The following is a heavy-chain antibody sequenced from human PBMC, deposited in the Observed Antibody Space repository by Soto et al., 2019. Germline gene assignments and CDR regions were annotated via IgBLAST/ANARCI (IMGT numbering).Heavy chain of an antibody. D-gene: IGHD2-15*01. CDR3: AREILADIRGQTLKRFGP. V-gene: IGHV4-31*03. J-gene: IGHJ5*02. CDR1: GGSISSGGYY. Sequence: SETLSLTCTVSGGSISSGGYYWSWIRQHPGKGLEWIGYIYYSGSTYYNPSLKSRVTISVDTSKNQFSLKLISVTAADTAVYCCAREILADIRGQTLKRFGPSRQGTLVTV. CDR2: IYYSGST.